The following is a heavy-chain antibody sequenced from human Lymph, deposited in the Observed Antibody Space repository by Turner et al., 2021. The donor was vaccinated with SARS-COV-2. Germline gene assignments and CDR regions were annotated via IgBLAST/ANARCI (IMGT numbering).Heavy chain of an antibody. V-gene: IGHV3-23*01. CDR2: ISGGGGST. J-gene: IGHJ4*02. D-gene: IGHD3-22*01. Sequence: EVQLLESGGGLVQPGGSLRLSCAGSGFTFSSYAMSWVRQAPGKGLEWVSSISGGGGSTYYADSVKGRFTISREKSKNTLYLQMNSLRAEDTAVYYCAKNEMALIVVVITLFDNGGQGTLVTVSS. CDR1: GFTFSSYA. CDR3: AKNEMALIVVVITLFDN.